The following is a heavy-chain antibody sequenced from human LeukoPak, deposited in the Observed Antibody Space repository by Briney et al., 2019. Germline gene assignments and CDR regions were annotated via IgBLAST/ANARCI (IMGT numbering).Heavy chain of an antibody. CDR1: GGSFSGYY. CDR2: INHSGST. D-gene: IGHD6-13*01. V-gene: IGHV4-34*01. J-gene: IGHJ5*02. Sequence: SETLSLTCAVYGGSFSGYYWSWIRQPPGKGLEWIGEINHSGSTNYNPSLKSRVTISVDTSKNQFSLKLSSVTAADTAVYYCARRKSQKYSSSWSGWFDPWGQGTLVTVSS. CDR3: ARRKSQKYSSSWSGWFDP.